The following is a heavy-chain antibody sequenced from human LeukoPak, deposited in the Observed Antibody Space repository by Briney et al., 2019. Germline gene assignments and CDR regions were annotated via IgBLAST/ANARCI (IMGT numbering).Heavy chain of an antibody. V-gene: IGHV3-23*01. CDR3: ASRDPCSGGSCYGLGY. CDR1: GFTFSSYA. J-gene: IGHJ4*02. CDR2: ISESGDRT. Sequence: GGSLRLSCAASGFTFSSYAMTWVRQAPGKGLDWVAAISESGDRTFYTESVKGRFTISRDNSQNTLYLQMNSPRAEDTAIYYCASRDPCSGGSCYGLGYWGQGTLVTVSS. D-gene: IGHD2-15*01.